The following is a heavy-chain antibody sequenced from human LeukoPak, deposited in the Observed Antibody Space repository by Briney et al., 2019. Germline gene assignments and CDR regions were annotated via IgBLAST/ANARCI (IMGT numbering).Heavy chain of an antibody. CDR3: ARDSGSGPRGHDY. V-gene: IGHV4-31*03. J-gene: IGHJ4*02. CDR1: GGSISSDGYY. D-gene: IGHD3-10*01. Sequence: PSETLSLTCTVSGGSISSDGYYWSWIRQHPGKGLEWIGYIYHNGSTYYNPSLKSRVTISVDTSKNQFSLKLNSVTAGDTVVYYCARDSGSGPRGHDYWGQGTLVTVSS. CDR2: IYHNGST.